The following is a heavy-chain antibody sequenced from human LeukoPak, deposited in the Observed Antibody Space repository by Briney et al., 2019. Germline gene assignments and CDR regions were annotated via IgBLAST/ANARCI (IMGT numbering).Heavy chain of an antibody. V-gene: IGHV3-23*01. CDR3: AKGSTYQEFWGGYYFDF. Sequence: GGSLRLSCAASGFTFSDYAMGWVRQAPGKGLEWVLAVSGGSSNTYYADSVKGRFNISRDNSKNTLYLQMNSMRTADTAVYFCAKGSTYQEFWGGYYFDFWGQGTRVTVSS. CDR1: GFTFSDYA. D-gene: IGHD3-3*01. J-gene: IGHJ4*02. CDR2: VSGGSSNT.